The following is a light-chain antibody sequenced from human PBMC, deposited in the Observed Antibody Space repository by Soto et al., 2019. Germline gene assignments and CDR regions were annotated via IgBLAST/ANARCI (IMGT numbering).Light chain of an antibody. CDR3: QSYDGGIRV. CDR1: SGSIASNF. Sequence: NFMLTQPHSVSEPPGKTVTISCTRSSGSIASNFVQWYQQRPGSAPTIVIYEDNRRPSGVPDRFSGSIDSSSTSASLTISGLQTEDEADYYCQSYDGGIRVFGGGTKVTVL. J-gene: IGLJ3*02. CDR2: EDN. V-gene: IGLV6-57*04.